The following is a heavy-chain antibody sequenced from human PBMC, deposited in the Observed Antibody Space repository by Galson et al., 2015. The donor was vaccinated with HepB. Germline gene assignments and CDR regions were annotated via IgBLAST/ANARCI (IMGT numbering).Heavy chain of an antibody. Sequence: SVKVSCKASGGTFGSYAISWVRQAPGQGLEWMGGIIPIFGTANYAQKFQGRVTITADESTSTAYMELSSLRSEDTAVYYCARGTIVRGVINPFDYWGQGTLVTVSS. D-gene: IGHD3-10*01. CDR2: IIPIFGTA. CDR3: ARGTIVRGVINPFDY. CDR1: GGTFGSYA. J-gene: IGHJ4*02. V-gene: IGHV1-69*13.